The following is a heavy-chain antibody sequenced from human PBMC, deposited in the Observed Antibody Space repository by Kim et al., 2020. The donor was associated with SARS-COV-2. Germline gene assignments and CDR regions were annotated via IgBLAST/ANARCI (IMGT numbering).Heavy chain of an antibody. D-gene: IGHD1-26*01. Sequence: GGSLRLSCAASGFTFSSYGMHWVRQAPGKGLEWVAVISYDGSNKYYADSVKGRFTISRDNSKNTLYLQMNSLRAEDTAVYYCARLKWASFDYWGQGTLVTVSS. CDR2: ISYDGSNK. CDR1: GFTFSSYG. J-gene: IGHJ4*02. V-gene: IGHV3-33*05. CDR3: ARLKWASFDY.